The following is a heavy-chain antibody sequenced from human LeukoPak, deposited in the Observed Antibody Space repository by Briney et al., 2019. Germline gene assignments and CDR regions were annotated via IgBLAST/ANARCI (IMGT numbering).Heavy chain of an antibody. D-gene: IGHD4-17*01. V-gene: IGHV4-61*02. Sequence: SQTLSLTCTVSGGSISRGSYHWSWIPQPPGKALEWIGRIYTSGTTNYNPSLKSRVTISVDTSKNQLSLKLSSVTAADTAVYYCARFRSNGDYWFDPWGQGTLVTVSS. CDR1: GGSISRGSYH. J-gene: IGHJ5*02. CDR2: IYTSGTT. CDR3: ARFRSNGDYWFDP.